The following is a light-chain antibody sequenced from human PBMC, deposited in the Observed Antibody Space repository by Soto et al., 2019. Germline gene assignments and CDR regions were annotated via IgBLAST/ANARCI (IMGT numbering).Light chain of an antibody. V-gene: IGKV3-11*01. CDR2: DAY. Sequence: EVVLTQSPVTLSLPPGERATLSCRASQSFRGLLAWYQQKPGQAPRLIIYDAYNRATGIPPRFSGSGSGTDFTLTISSLEPEDSAVYYCQQRHMWPITFGQGTRLEIK. CDR3: QQRHMWPIT. CDR1: QSFRGL. J-gene: IGKJ5*01.